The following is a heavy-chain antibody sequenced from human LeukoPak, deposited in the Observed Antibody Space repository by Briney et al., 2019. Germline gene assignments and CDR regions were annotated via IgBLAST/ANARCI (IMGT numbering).Heavy chain of an antibody. Sequence: GGSLRLSCAASGFTFSSYAMSWVRQAPGKGLEWVSTISDSGGSTYYADSVKGRFTISRDNSKNTLYLQMNSLRAEDTAVYYCAKDRGYGSGRRLFDYWGQGTLVTVSS. V-gene: IGHV3-23*01. CDR3: AKDRGYGSGRRLFDY. CDR2: ISDSGGST. D-gene: IGHD3-10*01. J-gene: IGHJ4*02. CDR1: GFTFSSYA.